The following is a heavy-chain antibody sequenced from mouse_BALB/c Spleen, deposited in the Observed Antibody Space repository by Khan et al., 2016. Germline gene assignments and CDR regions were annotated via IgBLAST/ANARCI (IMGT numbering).Heavy chain of an antibody. CDR1: GFTFTDYY. CDR3: ASLTGTIAY. Sequence: EVELVESGGGLVQTGGSLRLSCATSGFTFTDYYMTWVRQPPGKALEWLGFIRNKAGGYTTEYSASVKGRFTISRDNSQSIIYLQMNTLRAEDSATYYCASLTGTIAYWGQGTLVTVSA. J-gene: IGHJ3*01. V-gene: IGHV7-3*02. CDR2: IRNKAGGYTT. D-gene: IGHD4-1*01.